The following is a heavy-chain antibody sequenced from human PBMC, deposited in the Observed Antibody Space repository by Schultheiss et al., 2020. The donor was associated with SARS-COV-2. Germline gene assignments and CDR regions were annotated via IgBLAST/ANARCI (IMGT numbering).Heavy chain of an antibody. J-gene: IGHJ5*02. D-gene: IGHD5-18*01. Sequence: SQTLSLTCPVSGGSISSYYWSWIRQPAGKGLEWIGRIYTSGSTNYNPSLKSRVTISVDTSKNQFSLELSSVTAADTAVYYCARHAVFNSYGQYNWFDPWGQGTLVTVSS. V-gene: IGHV4-4*07. CDR2: IYTSGST. CDR1: GGSISSYY. CDR3: ARHAVFNSYGQYNWFDP.